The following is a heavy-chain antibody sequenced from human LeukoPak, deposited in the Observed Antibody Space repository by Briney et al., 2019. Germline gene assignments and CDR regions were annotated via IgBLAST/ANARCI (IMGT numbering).Heavy chain of an antibody. CDR3: ATDLGWIQFGY. Sequence: GGSLRLSCAAAGITVSSNYMSWVRQAPGKGLEWVSGVSPNGESAYYADSVKGRFTISRDNSKNTVYLQVRSLRAEDTAVYYCATDLGWIQFGYWGQGALVTVSS. CDR1: GITVSSNY. V-gene: IGHV3-53*01. D-gene: IGHD5-18*01. J-gene: IGHJ4*02. CDR2: SPNGESA.